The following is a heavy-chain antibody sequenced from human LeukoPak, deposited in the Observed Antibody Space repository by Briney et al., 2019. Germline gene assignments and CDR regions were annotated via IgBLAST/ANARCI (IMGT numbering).Heavy chain of an antibody. CDR2: IYYSGST. D-gene: IGHD1-26*01. Sequence: NPSETLSLTCTVSGGSISSGDYYWSWIRQPPGKGLEWIAYIYYSGSTYYNPSLKSRVTISLDTSKNQFSLKLSSVTAADTAVYYCARALVYSGTFFDYWGQGTLVTVSS. CDR3: ARALVYSGTFFDY. V-gene: IGHV4-30-4*01. J-gene: IGHJ4*02. CDR1: GGSISSGDYY.